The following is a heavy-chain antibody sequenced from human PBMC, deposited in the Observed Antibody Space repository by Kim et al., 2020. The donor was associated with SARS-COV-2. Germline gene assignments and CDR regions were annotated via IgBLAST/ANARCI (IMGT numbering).Heavy chain of an antibody. V-gene: IGHV1-69*01. CDR3: ARELVSGSNPYYFDY. Sequence: QKFQGRVTITADESTSTAYMELSSLRSEDKAVYYCARELVSGSNPYYFDYWGQGTLVTVSS. J-gene: IGHJ4*02. D-gene: IGHD3-10*01.